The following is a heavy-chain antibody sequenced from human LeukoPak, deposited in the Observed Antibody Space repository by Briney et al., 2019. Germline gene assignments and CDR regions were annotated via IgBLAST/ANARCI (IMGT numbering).Heavy chain of an antibody. J-gene: IGHJ4*02. V-gene: IGHV3-21*01. Sequence: KAGGSLRLSCAASGFSFSRYTMNWVRQAPGKGLEWVSSITSNSGSIYYADSVKGRFTISRDNAKNSLYLQMNSLRAEDTAVYYCARVFHGVPSISDYWGQGTLVTVSS. D-gene: IGHD3-3*02. CDR1: GFSFSRYT. CDR3: ARVFHGVPSISDY. CDR2: ITSNSGSI.